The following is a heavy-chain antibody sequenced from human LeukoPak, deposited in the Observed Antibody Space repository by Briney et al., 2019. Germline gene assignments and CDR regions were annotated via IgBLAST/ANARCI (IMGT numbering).Heavy chain of an antibody. V-gene: IGHV3-48*04. Sequence: LPGGSLRLSCAASGFTFSTYNMNWVRQAPGKGLEWVSYISSGSSTIYYADSVQGRFTISRDNAKNSLYLQMNSLRAEDTAVYYCAKAPRGQLGRAEYFQHWGQGTLVTVSS. CDR1: GFTFSTYN. CDR3: AKAPRGQLGRAEYFQH. J-gene: IGHJ1*01. D-gene: IGHD6-13*01. CDR2: ISSGSSTI.